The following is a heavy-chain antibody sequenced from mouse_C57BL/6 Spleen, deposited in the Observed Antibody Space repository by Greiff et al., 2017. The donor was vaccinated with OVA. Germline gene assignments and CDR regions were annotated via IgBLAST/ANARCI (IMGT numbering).Heavy chain of an antibody. CDR1: GFTFSDFY. CDR3: ARDAYYGSSYEYFDV. D-gene: IGHD1-1*01. V-gene: IGHV7-1*01. CDR2: SRNKANDYTT. J-gene: IGHJ1*03. Sequence: EVKVVESGGGLVQSGRSLRLSCATSGFTFSDFYTEWVRQAPGKGLEWIAASRNKANDYTTEYSSSVKGRFIVSRDTSQSILYLQMNALRAEDTAIYYCARDAYYGSSYEYFDVWGTGTTVTVSS.